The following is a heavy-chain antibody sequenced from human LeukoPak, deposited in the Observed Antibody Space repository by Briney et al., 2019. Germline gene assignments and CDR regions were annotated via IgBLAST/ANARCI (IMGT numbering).Heavy chain of an antibody. CDR2: IYSDGDT. Sequence: PGGSLRLSCAASEFSVSSNYMNWVRQAPGKGLEWVSVIYSDGDTFYADSVKGRFTISRDNAKNSLYLRMNSRRAEDTAVYYCARLLGYCSGGSCGFDYWGQGTLVTVSS. CDR3: ARLLGYCSGGSCGFDY. D-gene: IGHD2-15*01. J-gene: IGHJ4*02. V-gene: IGHV3-66*04. CDR1: EFSVSSNY.